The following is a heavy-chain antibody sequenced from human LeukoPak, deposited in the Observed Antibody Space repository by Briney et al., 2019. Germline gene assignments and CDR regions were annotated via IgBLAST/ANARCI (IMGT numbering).Heavy chain of an antibody. J-gene: IGHJ5*02. V-gene: IGHV3-23*01. CDR3: AKHGNVWFGEIFDP. CDR2: ISGSGGST. D-gene: IGHD3-10*01. Sequence: GGSLRLSCAASGFTFSTFAMIWVRQAPGKGLEWVSAISGSGGSTYYADSVKGRFTTSRDNSKNTLYLQMNSLRAEDTAVYYCAKHGNVWFGEIFDPWGQGTLVTVSS. CDR1: GFTFSTFA.